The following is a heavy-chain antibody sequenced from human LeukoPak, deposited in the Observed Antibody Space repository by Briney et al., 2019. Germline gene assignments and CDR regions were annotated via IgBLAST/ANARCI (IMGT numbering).Heavy chain of an antibody. Sequence: PGGSLRLSCAASGFKFDDHGMNWVRQAPGKGLEWVSGLNWNGGRTGYADSVKGRFTISRDNAKNSLYLQMNSLRAEDTALYYCAKDRSHIAFDIWGKGTMVTVSS. CDR1: GFKFDDHG. CDR2: LNWNGGRT. CDR3: AKDRSHIAFDI. J-gene: IGHJ3*02. V-gene: IGHV3-20*04. D-gene: IGHD1-26*01.